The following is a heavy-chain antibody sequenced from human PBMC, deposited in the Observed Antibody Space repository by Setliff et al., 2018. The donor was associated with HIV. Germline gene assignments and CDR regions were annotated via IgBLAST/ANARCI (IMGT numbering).Heavy chain of an antibody. V-gene: IGHV3-23*01. J-gene: IGHJ3*02. Sequence: AGGSLRLSCAASGFTFSSYAMSWVRQAPGKGLEWVSGISGSGSSTYYADSVKGRFTMSRDNSKNTLYLQMNSLRAEDTALYYCAKDSSAYFLSGPRRAFDIWGQGTMVTVSS. CDR1: GFTFSSYA. D-gene: IGHD3-22*01. CDR2: ISGSGSST. CDR3: AKDSSAYFLSGPRRAFDI.